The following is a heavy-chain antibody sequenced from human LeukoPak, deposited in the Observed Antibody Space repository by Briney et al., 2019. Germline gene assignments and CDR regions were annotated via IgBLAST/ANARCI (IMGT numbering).Heavy chain of an antibody. D-gene: IGHD3-10*01. V-gene: IGHV3-64*01. CDR3: ARTGSGSYYIFDY. CDR1: GFTFSSYA. Sequence: SGGSLRLSCAASGFTFSSYAMHWVRQAPGKGLEYVSAISSNGGSTYYANSVKGRFTISRDNSKNTLYLQMGSLRAEDMAVYYCARTGSGSYYIFDYWGQGTLDTVSS. J-gene: IGHJ4*02. CDR2: ISSNGGST.